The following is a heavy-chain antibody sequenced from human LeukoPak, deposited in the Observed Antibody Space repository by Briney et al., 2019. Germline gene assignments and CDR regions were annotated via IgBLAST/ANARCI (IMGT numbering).Heavy chain of an antibody. D-gene: IGHD1-26*01. CDR1: GFTFSSYS. V-gene: IGHV3-21*01. Sequence: PGGSLRLSCAASGFTFSSYSMNWVRQAPGKGLEWVSSISSSSSYIYYADSVKGRFTISRDNAKNSLYLQMNSLRAEDTAVYYCARVGHSDHPRYYYYMDVWGKGTTVTVSS. CDR2: ISSSSSYI. J-gene: IGHJ6*03. CDR3: ARVGHSDHPRYYYYMDV.